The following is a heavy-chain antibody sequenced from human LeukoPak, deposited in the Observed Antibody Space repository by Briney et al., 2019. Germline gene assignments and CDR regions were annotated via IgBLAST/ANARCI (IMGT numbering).Heavy chain of an antibody. CDR2: ISHGGNT. CDR3: ARGPSSSYGAWFGP. V-gene: IGHV4-34*01. CDR1: GGSLSTYD. Sequence: SETLSLTCAVYGGSLSTYDWSWIRQTPGKGLEWIAKISHGGNTDYNPSLNGRATISVDTFRNQVSLKLTSVTAADTAVYYCARGPSSSYGAWFGPWGQGTLVTVSS. J-gene: IGHJ5*02. D-gene: IGHD6-6*01.